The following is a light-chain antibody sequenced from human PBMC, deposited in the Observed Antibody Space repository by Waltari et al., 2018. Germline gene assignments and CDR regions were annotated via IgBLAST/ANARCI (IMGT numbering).Light chain of an antibody. V-gene: IGLV1-40*01. CDR1: SSNIGAGYD. CDR3: QSYDSSLSGSV. J-gene: IGLJ2*01. CDR2: GNS. Sequence: QSVLTQPPSVSGAPGQRVTISCTGSSSNIGAGYDVHWYQQLPGTAPKPLIYGNSNRPSGVPDRFSGSKSGTSASLAITGLQAEDEADCYCQSYDSSLSGSVFGGGTKLTVL.